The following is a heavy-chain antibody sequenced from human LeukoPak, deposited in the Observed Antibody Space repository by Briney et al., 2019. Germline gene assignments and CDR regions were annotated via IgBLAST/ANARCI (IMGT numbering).Heavy chain of an antibody. V-gene: IGHV3-20*04. CDR3: ARESSTIFGAGFDP. J-gene: IGHJ5*02. Sequence: GGSLRLSCAASGFTFDDYGMNWVRQAPGKGLEWVSGINWNGGSTGYADSVKGRFTISRDNAKNSLYLQMNSLRAEDTALYYCARESSTIFGAGFDPWGQGTLVTVSS. CDR1: GFTFDDYG. CDR2: INWNGGST. D-gene: IGHD3-3*01.